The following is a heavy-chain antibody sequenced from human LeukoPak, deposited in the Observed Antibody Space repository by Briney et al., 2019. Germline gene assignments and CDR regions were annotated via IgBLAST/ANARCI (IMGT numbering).Heavy chain of an antibody. J-gene: IGHJ6*02. CDR1: GFTFSSYS. CDR2: ISSSSSTI. V-gene: IGHV3-48*02. D-gene: IGHD3-16*02. Sequence: PGGSLRLSCAASGFTFSSYSMNWVRQAPGKGLEWVSYISSSSSTIYYADSVKGRFTISRDNAKNSLYLQMNSLRDEDTAVYYCARESIMITFGGVIVPWYGMDAWGQGTTVTVSS. CDR3: ARESIMITFGGVIVPWYGMDA.